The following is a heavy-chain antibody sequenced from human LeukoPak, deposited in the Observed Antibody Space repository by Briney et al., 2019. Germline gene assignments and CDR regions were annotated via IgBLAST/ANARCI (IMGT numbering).Heavy chain of an antibody. V-gene: IGHV3-23*01. Sequence: EPGGSLRLSCAASGFTFSSYAMSWVRQAPARGLEWVSSLRGDGETFYIDSVKGRSTLSRDESRNTVYLQLNNLRVEDTAVYFCAKASWVSRADAVLWGQGTLVTVSS. J-gene: IGHJ4*02. D-gene: IGHD3-16*01. CDR1: GFTFSSYA. CDR2: LRGDGET. CDR3: AKASWVSRADAVL.